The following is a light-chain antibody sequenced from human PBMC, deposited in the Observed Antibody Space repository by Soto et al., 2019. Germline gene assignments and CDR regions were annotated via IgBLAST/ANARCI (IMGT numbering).Light chain of an antibody. Sequence: IVMTQSPATLSVSPGDRASLSCRASQSVTNSYLAWYQQKPGQAPRLLVYRTSSRVTAVPDRFSGSGSGTEFTLTISGLEPEDFAMYYCQQYGSSPRTFGQGTQGGYQ. CDR2: RTS. V-gene: IGKV3-20*01. J-gene: IGKJ1*01. CDR1: QSVTNSY. CDR3: QQYGSSPRT.